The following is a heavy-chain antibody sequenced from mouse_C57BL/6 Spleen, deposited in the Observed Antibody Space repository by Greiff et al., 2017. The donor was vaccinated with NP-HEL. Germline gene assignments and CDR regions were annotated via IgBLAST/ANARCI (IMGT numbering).Heavy chain of an antibody. CDR1: GFTFSSYA. Sequence: EVQGVESGEGLVKPGGSLKLSCAASGFTFSSYAMSWVRQTPEKRLEWVAYISSGGDYIYYADTVKGRYTISRDNARNTLYLQMSSLKSEDTAMYYCTRDGSSWGDLDYWGQGTSVTVSS. CDR3: TRDGSSWGDLDY. D-gene: IGHD1-1*01. J-gene: IGHJ4*01. V-gene: IGHV5-9-1*02. CDR2: ISSGGDYI.